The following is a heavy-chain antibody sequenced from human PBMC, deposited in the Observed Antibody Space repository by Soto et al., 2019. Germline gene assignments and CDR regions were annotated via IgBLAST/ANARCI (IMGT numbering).Heavy chain of an antibody. V-gene: IGHV1-3*01. D-gene: IGHD2-15*01. CDR3: ARDGLVVVVAGYNWFDP. CDR1: GYTFTSYA. CDR2: INAGNGNT. J-gene: IGHJ5*02. Sequence: ASVKVSCKASGYTFTSYAMHWVRQAPGQRLEWMGWINAGNGNTKYSQKFQGRVTITRDTSASTAYMELSSLRSEETAVYYCARDGLVVVVAGYNWFDPWGQGTLVTSPQ.